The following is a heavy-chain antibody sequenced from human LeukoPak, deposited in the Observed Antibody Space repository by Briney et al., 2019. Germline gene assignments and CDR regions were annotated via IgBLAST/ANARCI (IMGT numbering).Heavy chain of an antibody. CDR3: ARAPGPASMDV. Sequence: GGSLRLSCAASGFTFSSYSMNWVRQAPGKGLEWVSSISSSSSYIYYADSVKGRFTVSRDNAKNSLYLQMNSLRAEDTAVYYCARAPGPASMDVWGKGTTVTVSS. D-gene: IGHD3-10*01. CDR1: GFTFSSYS. CDR2: ISSSSSYI. J-gene: IGHJ6*03. V-gene: IGHV3-21*01.